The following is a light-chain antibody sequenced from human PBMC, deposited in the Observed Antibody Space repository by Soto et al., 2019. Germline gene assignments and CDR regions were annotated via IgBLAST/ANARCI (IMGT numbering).Light chain of an antibody. J-gene: IGLJ3*02. CDR2: TNN. Sequence: QSVLSQPPSASGTPGQRVTISCSGSSSNIGRNTVNWYQQFPGRAPKLLIYTNNQRPSGVPDRFSGSKSGTSASLAISGLQSEDEADYYCAAWDDSLNGWVFGGGTKVTVL. CDR3: AAWDDSLNGWV. CDR1: SSNIGRNT. V-gene: IGLV1-44*01.